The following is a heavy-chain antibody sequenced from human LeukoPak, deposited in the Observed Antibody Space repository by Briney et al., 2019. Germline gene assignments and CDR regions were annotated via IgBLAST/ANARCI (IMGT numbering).Heavy chain of an antibody. J-gene: IGHJ4*02. D-gene: IGHD3-22*01. CDR3: ARGIAYYYDSSGYTLDY. CDR2: IIPILGIA. CDR1: GGTFSSYA. V-gene: IGHV1-69*04. Sequence: GASEKVSCKASGGTFSSYAISWVRQAPGQGLEWMGRIIPILGIANYAQKFQGRVTITADKSTSTAYMELSSLRSEDTAVYYCARGIAYYYDSSGYTLDYWGQGTLVTVSS.